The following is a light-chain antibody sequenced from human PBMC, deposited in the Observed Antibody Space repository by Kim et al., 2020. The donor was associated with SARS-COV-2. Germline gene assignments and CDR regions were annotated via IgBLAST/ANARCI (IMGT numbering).Light chain of an antibody. CDR1: SSDVGLYNY. V-gene: IGLV2-11*01. J-gene: IGLJ1*01. Sequence: QSALTQPRSVSGSPGQSVTISCTGTSSDVGLYNYVSWYQQHPGKAPKLMIYDVTERPSGVPDRFSASKSGNTASLTISGLQADDEADYYCCSYAGSPPYVFGTGTKVTVL. CDR3: CSYAGSPPYV. CDR2: DVT.